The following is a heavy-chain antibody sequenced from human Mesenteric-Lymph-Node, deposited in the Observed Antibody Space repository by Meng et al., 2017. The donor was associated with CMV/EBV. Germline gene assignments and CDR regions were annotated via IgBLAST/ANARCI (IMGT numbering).Heavy chain of an antibody. Sequence: ASVKVSCKASGGTFSSYAISWVRQAPGQGLEWMGWIRPNNGNTNYAQKLQGRVTMTTDTSTSTAYMELKSLRSDDTAVYYCARDANSYCGVDCYSREFDPWGQGTLVTVSS. CDR2: IRPNNGNT. V-gene: IGHV1-18*01. J-gene: IGHJ5*02. CDR3: ARDANSYCGVDCYSREFDP. CDR1: GGTFSSYA. D-gene: IGHD2-21*01.